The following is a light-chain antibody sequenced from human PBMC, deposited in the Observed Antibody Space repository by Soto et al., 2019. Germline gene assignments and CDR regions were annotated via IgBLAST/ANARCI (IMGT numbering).Light chain of an antibody. J-gene: IGKJ1*01. CDR3: QQYGSSSWT. CDR1: QSVSSSY. CDR2: AAS. V-gene: IGKV3-20*01. Sequence: EIVLTQSPGTLSLSPGDRATLSCRASQSVSSSYFARYQQRFGQAPRLLIYAASSRATGIPDRFSGSGSGTDFTLTISRLEPEDFAVYYCQQYGSSSWTFGQGTKVEIK.